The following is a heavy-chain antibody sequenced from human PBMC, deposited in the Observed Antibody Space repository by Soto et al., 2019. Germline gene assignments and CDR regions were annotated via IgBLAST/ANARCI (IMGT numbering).Heavy chain of an antibody. J-gene: IGHJ4*02. CDR1: GFTFSSYS. D-gene: IGHD6-19*01. V-gene: IGHV3-48*01. Sequence: GGSLRLSCAASGFTFSSYSMNWVRQAPGKGLEWVSYISSSSSTIYYADSVKGRFTISRDNSKNTLYLQMNSLRAEDTAVFYCAKERSSGWSFDYWGQRTLVTVS. CDR3: AKERSSGWSFDY. CDR2: ISSSSSTI.